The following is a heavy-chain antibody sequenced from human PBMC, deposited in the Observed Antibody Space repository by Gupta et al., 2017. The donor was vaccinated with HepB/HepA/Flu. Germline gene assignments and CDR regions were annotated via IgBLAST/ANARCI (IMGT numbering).Heavy chain of an antibody. CDR2: IYYSGSS. J-gene: IGHJ5*02. V-gene: IGHV4-59*01. Sequence: QLQLQESGPGLVKPLETLSLTCTVPGGSLNTYYRSWIRQPPWKGLEWIVYIYYSGSSNYNPSLNSLVSISLDTSKNQFSLKLNSVIAADTAVYYCAVYNWHYGGFDPWGQGTLVTVSS. D-gene: IGHD1-7*01. CDR1: GGSLNTYY. CDR3: AVYNWHYGGFDP.